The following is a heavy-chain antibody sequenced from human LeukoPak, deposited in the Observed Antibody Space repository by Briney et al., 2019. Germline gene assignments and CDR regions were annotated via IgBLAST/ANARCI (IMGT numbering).Heavy chain of an antibody. D-gene: IGHD2-2*01. J-gene: IGHJ6*02. CDR2: IIPILGIA. CDR1: GGTFSSYA. V-gene: IGHV1-69*04. CDR3: ARADIVVVPAPPGGKNYYYYGMDV. Sequence: SVKVSCKASGGTFSSYAISWVRQAPGQGLEWMGRIIPILGIANYAQKFQGRVTITADKSTSTAYMELSSLRSEDTAVYYCARADIVVVPAPPGGKNYYYYGMDVWGQGTTVTVSS.